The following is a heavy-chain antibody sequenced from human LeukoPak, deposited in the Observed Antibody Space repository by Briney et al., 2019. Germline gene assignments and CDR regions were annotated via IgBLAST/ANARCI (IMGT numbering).Heavy chain of an antibody. CDR3: ARDRVGSSSWYGFDY. J-gene: IGHJ4*02. Sequence: SETLSLTCTVSGGSISNQYWTWIRQPAGKGLEWIGRIYTSGSTNYNPSLKSRVTMSVDTSKNQFSLKLSSVTAADTAVYYCARDRVGSSSWYGFDYWGQGTQVTVSS. V-gene: IGHV4-4*07. CDR2: IYTSGST. D-gene: IGHD6-13*01. CDR1: GGSISNQY.